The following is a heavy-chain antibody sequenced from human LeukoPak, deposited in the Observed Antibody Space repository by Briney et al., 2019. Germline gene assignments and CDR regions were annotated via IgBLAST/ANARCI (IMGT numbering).Heavy chain of an antibody. V-gene: IGHV4-61*02. Sequence: SQTLSLTCTVSGGSISSGSYYCSWIRQPAGKGLEWFGRIYRSGSTNYNPALKSRVTISVDTSKNQLSLKLSSVTAADTAVYYCARWVESTNYYYMDVWGKGTTVTVSS. CDR1: GGSISSGSYY. CDR2: IYRSGST. CDR3: ARWVESTNYYYMDV. D-gene: IGHD5-24*01. J-gene: IGHJ6*03.